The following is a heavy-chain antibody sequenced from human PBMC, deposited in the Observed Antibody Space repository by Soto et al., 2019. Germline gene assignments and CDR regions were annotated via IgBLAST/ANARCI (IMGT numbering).Heavy chain of an antibody. CDR2: INAGNGNT. Sequence: QVQLVQSGAEEKKPGASVKVSCKASGYTFTNYAMHWVRQAPGQRLEWMGWINAGNGNTKYSQKFQGRVTITRDTSASPAYMELSSLRSEDTAVYYCASAYWHGGYDHYYGMDVWGQGTTVTVSS. D-gene: IGHD1-1*01. CDR3: ASAYWHGGYDHYYGMDV. J-gene: IGHJ6*02. CDR1: GYTFTNYA. V-gene: IGHV1-3*05.